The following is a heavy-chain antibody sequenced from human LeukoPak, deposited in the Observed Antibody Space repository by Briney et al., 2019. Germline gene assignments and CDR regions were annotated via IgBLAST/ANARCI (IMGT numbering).Heavy chain of an antibody. CDR1: DFFTSSGYY. Sequence: PSETLSLTCTVSDFFTSSGYYWGWIRQPPGEGLEWIGNIYHGGNTFYNPSLKSRVTISVDTSKNQFSLKLSSVTAADTAVYYCARSKGLNYESSGYFDSWGQGTLVTVSS. CDR3: ARSKGLNYESSGYFDS. V-gene: IGHV4-38-2*02. J-gene: IGHJ4*02. CDR2: IYHGGNT. D-gene: IGHD3-22*01.